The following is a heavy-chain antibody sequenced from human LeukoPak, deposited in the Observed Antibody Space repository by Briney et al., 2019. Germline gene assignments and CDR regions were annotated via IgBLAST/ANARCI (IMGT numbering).Heavy chain of an antibody. Sequence: PSETLSLTCTVSRASITSGSYYWSWIRQPAGKGLEWIGRIYSSGSTNYNSSLMSRVTIPVDTSNNQFSLNLTSVTAADTAVYYCARLAPNKYYFYYMDVWGKGTTVTVSS. CDR3: ARLAPNKYYFYYMDV. J-gene: IGHJ6*03. V-gene: IGHV4-61*02. CDR2: IYSSGST. CDR1: RASITSGSYY. D-gene: IGHD1/OR15-1a*01.